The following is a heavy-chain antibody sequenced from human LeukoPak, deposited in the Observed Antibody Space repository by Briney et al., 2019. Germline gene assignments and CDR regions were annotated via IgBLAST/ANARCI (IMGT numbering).Heavy chain of an antibody. D-gene: IGHD6-13*01. CDR3: ARDPPAVSTNTYG. Sequence: PGGSLRLSCAASGIIASNNYMNWVRQAPGNGLEWVSLIYSGGDTDYADSVKGRFTISRDNSKNILYLQMNSLRFDDTAVYYCARDPPAVSTNTYGWGQGTLVTVSS. J-gene: IGHJ1*01. CDR2: IYSGGDT. CDR1: GIIASNNY. V-gene: IGHV3-66*01.